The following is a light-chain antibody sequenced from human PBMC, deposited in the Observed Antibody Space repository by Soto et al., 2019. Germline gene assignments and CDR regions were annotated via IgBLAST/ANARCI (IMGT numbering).Light chain of an antibody. CDR1: QGVGNS. Sequence: DIQMTQSPSSLSASAGDRVTITCRASQGVGNSLDWYQQKPAKAPKRLIYEISSLQTGVPSRFSGTGSGTEFTLTISGLQPEDFATYYCLQHTSYPFTFGPGTKVDIK. J-gene: IGKJ3*01. V-gene: IGKV1-17*01. CDR2: EIS. CDR3: LQHTSYPFT.